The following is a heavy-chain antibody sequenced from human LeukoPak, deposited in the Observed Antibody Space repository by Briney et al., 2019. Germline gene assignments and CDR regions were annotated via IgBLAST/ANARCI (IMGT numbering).Heavy chain of an antibody. CDR2: IYYSGST. CDR1: GGSISSDY. J-gene: IGHJ4*02. Sequence: SETLSLTRNVSGGSISSDYWSWIRQPPGKGLEWISYIYYSGSTKYNPSLESRVTISVDTSKSQFSLRLTSVTAADSAVYYCARSSSGSYYGVYWGQGILVTVSS. CDR3: ARSSSGSYYGVY. V-gene: IGHV4-59*01. D-gene: IGHD1-26*01.